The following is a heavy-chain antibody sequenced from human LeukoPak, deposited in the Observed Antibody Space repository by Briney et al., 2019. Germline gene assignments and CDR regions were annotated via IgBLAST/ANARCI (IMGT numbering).Heavy chain of an antibody. V-gene: IGHV3-53*01. CDR3: ARGKEGVDY. J-gene: IGHJ4*02. Sequence: GGSLRHSCAASGFTVSSNYMNWVRQAPGKGLEWVSVIYGGGNTYYADSVKGRFTISRDNSKNTLYLQMNSLRAEDTAVYYCARGKEGVDYWGQGTLVTVSS. CDR2: IYGGGNT. CDR1: GFTVSSNY. D-gene: IGHD3-16*01.